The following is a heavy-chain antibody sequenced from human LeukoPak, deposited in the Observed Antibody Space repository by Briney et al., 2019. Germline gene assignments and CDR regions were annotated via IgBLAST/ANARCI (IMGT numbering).Heavy chain of an antibody. Sequence: GGSLRLSCAASGFTFSSYSMNWVRQAPGKGLEWVSYISSSSSTIYYADSVKGRFTISRDNAKNSLYLQMNSLRAEDTAVYYCAGSLFIPPRGITMVREPRWGQGALVTVSS. J-gene: IGHJ4*02. CDR1: GFTFSSYS. V-gene: IGHV3-48*01. CDR3: AGSLFIPPRGITMVREPR. CDR2: ISSSSSTI. D-gene: IGHD3-10*01.